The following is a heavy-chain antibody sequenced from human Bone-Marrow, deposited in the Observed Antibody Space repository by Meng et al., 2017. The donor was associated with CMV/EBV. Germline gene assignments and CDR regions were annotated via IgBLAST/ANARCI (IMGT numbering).Heavy chain of an antibody. D-gene: IGHD3-16*01. Sequence: SETLSLTCTVSGGSVSSGNCYWSWIRQPPGKGLEWIGFIHYTGPSNFNPSLESRVTISVDTSKNQFSLKLSSVTAADTAVYYCARDMPSLGGLGDWGQGKLVNGAS. CDR3: ARDMPSLGGLGD. CDR1: GGSVSSGNCY. CDR2: IHYTGPS. V-gene: IGHV4-61*01. J-gene: IGHJ4*02.